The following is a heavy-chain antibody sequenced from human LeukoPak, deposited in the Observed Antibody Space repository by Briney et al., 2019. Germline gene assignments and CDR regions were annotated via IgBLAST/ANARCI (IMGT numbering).Heavy chain of an antibody. Sequence: GESLKISCKGSGYSFTSYWIGWVRQMPGKGLEWMGIIYPGDSDTRYSPSFQGQVTISADKSISTAYLQWSSLKASDTAMYYCARLGDIVVVPAASIDYWGQGTLVTVSS. V-gene: IGHV5-51*01. J-gene: IGHJ4*02. CDR2: IYPGDSDT. CDR3: ARLGDIVVVPAASIDY. CDR1: GYSFTSYW. D-gene: IGHD2-2*01.